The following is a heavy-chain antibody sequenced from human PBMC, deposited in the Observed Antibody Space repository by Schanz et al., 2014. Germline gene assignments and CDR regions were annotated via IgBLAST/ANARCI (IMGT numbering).Heavy chain of an antibody. CDR1: GFTFSYYG. D-gene: IGHD4-4*01. J-gene: IGHJ4*02. Sequence: EVQLVESGGGLVQPGGSLRLSCAASGFTFSYYGMTWVRQAPGKGPEWISHIRADGRMTNYAASVEGRFTISRDVAKNTLYLQMFSLRAEDMGVYYCAGGKTTGLAYWGQGTQVAVSS. CDR2: IRADGRMT. CDR3: AGGKTTGLAY. V-gene: IGHV3-48*04.